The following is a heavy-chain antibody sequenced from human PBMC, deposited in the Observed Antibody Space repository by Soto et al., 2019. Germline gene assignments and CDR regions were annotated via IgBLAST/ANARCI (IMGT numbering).Heavy chain of an antibody. CDR1: GFTFSSYS. CDR2: ISSSSSYI. CDR3: ARYIAAAGTAY. J-gene: IGHJ4*02. V-gene: IGHV3-21*01. D-gene: IGHD6-13*01. Sequence: EVQLVESGGGLVKPGGSLRLSCAASGFTFSSYSMNWVRQAPGKGLEWVSSISSSSSYIYYADSVKGRFTISRDNAKKSLYLQMNSLRAEDTAVYYCARYIAAAGTAYWGQGTLVTVSS.